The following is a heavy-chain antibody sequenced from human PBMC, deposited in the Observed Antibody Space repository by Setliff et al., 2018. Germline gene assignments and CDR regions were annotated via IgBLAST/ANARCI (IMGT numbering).Heavy chain of an antibody. CDR2: INHSGGI. CDR3: ATMRNYYETGNYYSSRWFDP. D-gene: IGHD3-22*01. V-gene: IGHV4-34*01. J-gene: IGHJ5*02. CDR1: GGSFSGFY. Sequence: SETLSLTCAVYGGSFSGFYWPWIRQSPGKGLEWIGEINHSGGIDYNPSLKSRVTISVDTSKNQFSLKLMSVTAADTAVYYCATMRNYYETGNYYSSRWFDPWGQGTLVTV.